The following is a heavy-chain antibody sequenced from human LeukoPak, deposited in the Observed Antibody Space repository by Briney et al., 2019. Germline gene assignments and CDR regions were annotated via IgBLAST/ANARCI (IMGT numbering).Heavy chain of an antibody. V-gene: IGHV3-23*01. Sequence: PGGSLRLSCAASGFTFSSYSMNWVRQAPGKGLEWVSAISGSGGSTYYADSVKGRFTISRDNSKNTLYLQMNSLRAEDTAVYYCAKDFGSGGQKGGSDYWGQGTLVTVSS. CDR1: GFTFSSYS. CDR3: AKDFGSGGQKGGSDY. CDR2: ISGSGGST. D-gene: IGHD2-15*01. J-gene: IGHJ4*02.